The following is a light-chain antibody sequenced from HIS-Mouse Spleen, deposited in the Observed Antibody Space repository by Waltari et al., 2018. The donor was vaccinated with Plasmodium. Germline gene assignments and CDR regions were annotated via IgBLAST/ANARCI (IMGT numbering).Light chain of an antibody. Sequence: DIQMTQSPSSLSASVGVRVTITCLASQSISSYLNWYQQKPGKAPKLLIYAASSLQSGVPSRFSGSGSGTDFTLTISSLQPEDFATYYCQQSYSTPYTFGQGTKLEIK. CDR3: QQSYSTPYT. V-gene: IGKV1-39*01. CDR2: AAS. CDR1: QSISSY. J-gene: IGKJ2*01.